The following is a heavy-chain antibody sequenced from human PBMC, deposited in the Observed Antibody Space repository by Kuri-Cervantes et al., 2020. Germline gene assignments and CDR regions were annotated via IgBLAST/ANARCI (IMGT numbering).Heavy chain of an antibody. CDR3: ARQLVLNQGGYFDY. J-gene: IGHJ4*02. Sequence: SETLSLTCAVYGGSLSGYYWSWIRQPPGKGLEWIGEINHSGSPNYNPSLKSRVTISVDTSKNQFSLKLSSVTAADTAVYYCARQLVLNQGGYFDYWGQGTLVTVSS. CDR1: GGSLSGYY. V-gene: IGHV4-34*01. CDR2: INHSGSP. D-gene: IGHD1-14*01.